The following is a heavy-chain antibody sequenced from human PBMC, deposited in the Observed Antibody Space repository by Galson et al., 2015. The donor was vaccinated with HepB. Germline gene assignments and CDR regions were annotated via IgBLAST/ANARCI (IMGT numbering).Heavy chain of an antibody. J-gene: IGHJ4*02. V-gene: IGHV5-10-1*01. Sequence: QSGAEVKKPGESLRISCKGSGYSFTSYWISWVRQMPGKGLEWMGRIDPSDSYTNYSPSFQGHVTISADKSISTAYLQWSSLKASDTAMYYCARREEYCTNGVCYGDDYWGQGTLVTVSS. CDR3: ARREEYCTNGVCYGDDY. D-gene: IGHD2-8*01. CDR2: IDPSDSYT. CDR1: GYSFTSYW.